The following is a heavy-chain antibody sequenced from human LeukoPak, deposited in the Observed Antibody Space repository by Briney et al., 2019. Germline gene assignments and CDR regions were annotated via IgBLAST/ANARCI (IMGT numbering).Heavy chain of an antibody. V-gene: IGHV4-59*01. CDR1: GGSITRYY. D-gene: IGHD1-14*01. Sequence: PSETLSLTCSVSGGSITRYYWSWIRQPPGKGLEWIGHVSDGGRTNYSPSLRSRVSISVDTSKNQFSLKLHSVTAADTAVYFCARASTTFDDWGQGTLVTVSS. CDR3: ARASTTFDD. CDR2: VSDGGRT. J-gene: IGHJ4*02.